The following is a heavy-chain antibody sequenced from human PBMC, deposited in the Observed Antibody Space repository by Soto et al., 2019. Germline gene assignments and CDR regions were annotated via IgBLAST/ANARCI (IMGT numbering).Heavy chain of an antibody. V-gene: IGHV1-8*01. CDR2: MNPNSGNT. Sequence: VQLVQSGAEVKKTGASVKVSCKDSKYTFTSYDIHWVRQATGQGLEGMGWMNPNSGNTGYAQQFQGRFTMTTNTSIHTAYMELSRLRSEATAVYYCERIARSSSAGHYGMAVWCHGTTVTVSS. CDR1: KYTFTSYD. J-gene: IGHJ6*02. CDR3: ERIARSSSAGHYGMAV. D-gene: IGHD6-6*01.